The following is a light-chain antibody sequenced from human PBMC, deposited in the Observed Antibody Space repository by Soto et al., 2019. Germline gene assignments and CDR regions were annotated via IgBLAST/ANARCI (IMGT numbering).Light chain of an antibody. CDR2: GAS. J-gene: IGKJ1*01. Sequence: EVVMTQSPATLSVSPGERATLSCRASRSVASNLAWYQHKPGQGPRLLLYGASTRASGIPARFSGSGSGTEFTLTISSLQSEDFATYYCQQSFASPRTFGQGTTVEI. CDR3: QQSFASPRT. CDR1: RSVASN. V-gene: IGKV3-15*01.